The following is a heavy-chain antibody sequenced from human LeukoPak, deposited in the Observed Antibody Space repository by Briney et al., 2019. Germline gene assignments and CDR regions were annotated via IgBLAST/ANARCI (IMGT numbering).Heavy chain of an antibody. Sequence: SETLSLTCTVSGGSISSSSYYWGWIRQPPGKGLEWIGSIYYSGRTYYNPSLKSRVTISVDTSKNQFSLKLSSVTAADTAVYYCARDLKGAAFDIWGQGTMVTVSS. CDR3: ARDLKGAAFDI. CDR2: IYYSGRT. J-gene: IGHJ3*02. CDR1: GGSISSSSYY. V-gene: IGHV4-39*02.